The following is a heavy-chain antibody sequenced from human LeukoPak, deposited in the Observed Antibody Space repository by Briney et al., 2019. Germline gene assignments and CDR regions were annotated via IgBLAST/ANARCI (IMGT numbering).Heavy chain of an antibody. CDR2: IYHSGST. CDR1: GCSISSGYY. Sequence: PSETLSLTCTVSGCSISSGYYWGWIRQPPGKGLEWIGSIYHSGSTYYNPSLKSRVTISVDTSKNQFSLKLSSVTAADTAVYYCAREVDWGSFDYWGQGTLVTVSS. J-gene: IGHJ4*02. D-gene: IGHD3-9*01. CDR3: AREVDWGSFDY. V-gene: IGHV4-38-2*02.